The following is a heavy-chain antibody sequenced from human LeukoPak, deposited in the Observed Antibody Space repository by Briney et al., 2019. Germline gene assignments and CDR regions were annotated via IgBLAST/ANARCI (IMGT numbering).Heavy chain of an antibody. CDR3: AREKAVVVQNWFDP. J-gene: IGHJ5*02. Sequence: PGGSLRLSCAASGFTFSSYAMHWVRQAPGKGLEWVAVIPYDGSNKYYADSVKGRFTISRDNSKNTLYLQMNSLRAEDTAVYYCAREKAVVVQNWFDPWGQGTLVTVSS. V-gene: IGHV3-30*01. D-gene: IGHD2-2*01. CDR2: IPYDGSNK. CDR1: GFTFSSYA.